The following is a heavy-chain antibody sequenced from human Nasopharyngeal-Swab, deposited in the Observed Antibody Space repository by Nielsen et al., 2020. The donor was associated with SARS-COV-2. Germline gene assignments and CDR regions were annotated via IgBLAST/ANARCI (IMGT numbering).Heavy chain of an antibody. CDR2: IYHSGST. CDR3: ARGRRDIVVVVAAKTYYFDY. J-gene: IGHJ4*02. D-gene: IGHD2-15*01. V-gene: IGHV4-4*02. Sequence: VRQAPGKGLEWIGEIYHSGSTNYNPSLKSRVTISVDKSKNQFSLKLSSLTAADTAAYYCARGRRDIVVVVAAKTYYFDYWCQGTIVTVSS.